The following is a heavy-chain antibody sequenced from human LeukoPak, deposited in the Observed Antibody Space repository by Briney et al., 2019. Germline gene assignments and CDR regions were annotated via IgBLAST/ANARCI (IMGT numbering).Heavy chain of an antibody. D-gene: IGHD1-26*01. Sequence: PGGSLRLSCAASGFAFRSDWMHWVRQAPGKGLVWVSRINSDESSATYADSVRGRFTISRDDARNTLYLQMSSLRADDTAVYYCARTRVDSGSNRVWYFDLWGRGTLVTVSS. CDR2: INSDESSA. CDR3: ARTRVDSGSNRVWYFDL. CDR1: GFAFRSDW. J-gene: IGHJ2*01. V-gene: IGHV3-74*01.